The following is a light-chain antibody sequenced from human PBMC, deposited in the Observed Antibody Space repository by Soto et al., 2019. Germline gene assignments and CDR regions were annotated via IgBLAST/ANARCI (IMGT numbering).Light chain of an antibody. V-gene: IGLV8-61*01. Sequence: QTVVTQEPSFSVSPGGTVTLTCSLSSGSVSTNYYPSWYQQTPGQAPRTLIYNTYTRSSGVPDRFSVSILGNKAALSITGAQSDDDSDYYCVLYMGGGISVFGGGTQVTVL. CDR2: NTY. J-gene: IGLJ3*02. CDR1: SGSVSTNYY. CDR3: VLYMGGGISV.